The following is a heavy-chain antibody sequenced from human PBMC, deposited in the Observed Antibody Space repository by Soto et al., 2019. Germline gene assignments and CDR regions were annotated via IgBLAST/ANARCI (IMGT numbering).Heavy chain of an antibody. CDR3: ARSVIAAAGYYYYYGMDV. J-gene: IGHJ6*02. CDR1: GFTFSSYA. Sequence: XGSLRLSCAASGFTFSSYAMHWVRQAPGKGLEWVAVISYDESNKYYADSVKGRFTISRDNSKNTLYLQMNSLRAEDTAVYYCARSVIAAAGYYYYYGMDVWGQGTTVTVSS. D-gene: IGHD6-13*01. V-gene: IGHV3-30-3*01. CDR2: ISYDESNK.